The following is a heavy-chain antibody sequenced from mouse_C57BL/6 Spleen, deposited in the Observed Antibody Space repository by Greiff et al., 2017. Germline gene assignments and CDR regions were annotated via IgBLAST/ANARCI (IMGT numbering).Heavy chain of an antibody. J-gene: IGHJ2*01. D-gene: IGHD1-1*01. CDR3: ARSGDYYGSSYYFDY. V-gene: IGHV1-66*01. Sequence: VQLQQSGPELVKPGASVKISCKASGYSFTSYYIHWVKQRPGQGLEWIGWIYPGSGNTKYNEKFKGKATLTADTSSSTAYMQLSSLTSEDSAVYYCARSGDYYGSSYYFDYWGQGTTLTVSS. CDR2: IYPGSGNT. CDR1: GYSFTSYY.